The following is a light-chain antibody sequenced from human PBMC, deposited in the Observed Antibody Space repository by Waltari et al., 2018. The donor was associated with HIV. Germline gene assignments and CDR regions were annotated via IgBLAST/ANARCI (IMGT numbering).Light chain of an antibody. CDR1: SPNIRAGYD. CDR2: GNS. Sequence: QSVLTQPPSVSGAPGQRVTISCTGSSPNIRAGYDVPWYQQLPGTAPTLLSYGNSNRPSGVPDRFSGSKSGTSASLAITGLQAEDEADYYCQSYDSTGVFGGGTKLTVL. J-gene: IGLJ3*02. V-gene: IGLV1-40*01. CDR3: QSYDSTGV.